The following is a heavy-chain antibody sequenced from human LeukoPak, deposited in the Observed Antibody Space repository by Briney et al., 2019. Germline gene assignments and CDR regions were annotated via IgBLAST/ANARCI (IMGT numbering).Heavy chain of an antibody. CDR2: INTNTGNP. CDR3: ASFFCTSALCYYLDY. CDR1: GYTFTSNA. J-gene: IGHJ4*02. D-gene: IGHD2-8*01. Sequence: ASVKVSCKASGYTFTSNALGWVRQAPGQGLEWMGWINTNTGNPTYAQGFTGRFVFSLDTSDNAAYLQISSLQAEDAAVYSCASFFCTSALCYYLDYWGQGTLVTVSS. V-gene: IGHV7-4-1*02.